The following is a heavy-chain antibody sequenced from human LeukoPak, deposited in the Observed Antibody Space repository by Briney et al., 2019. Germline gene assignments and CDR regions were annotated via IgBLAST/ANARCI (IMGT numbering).Heavy chain of an antibody. CDR2: IYSGGST. D-gene: IGHD6-13*01. V-gene: IGHV3-66*01. Sequence: GGSLRLSCAASGFTVSSNYMSWVRQAPGKGLEWVSVIYSGGSTYYADSVKGRFTISRDNSKNTLYLQMNSLRAEDTAVYYCASFYLTSSWYFFDYWGQGTLVTVSS. CDR1: GFTVSSNY. J-gene: IGHJ4*02. CDR3: ASFYLTSSWYFFDY.